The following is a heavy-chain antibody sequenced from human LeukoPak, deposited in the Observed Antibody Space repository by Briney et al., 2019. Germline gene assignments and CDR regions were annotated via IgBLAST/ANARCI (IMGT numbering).Heavy chain of an antibody. CDR1: GYTFTSYD. CDR2: MKPSGNT. Sequence: ASVKVSCKASGYTFTSYDINWVRQATGQGLGWMGWMKPSGNTGYAQKFQGRVTMTRDPSISTAYMELSSLRSEDTAVYYCARMIYYDTSGLNWFDPWGQGTLVTVSS. J-gene: IGHJ5*02. V-gene: IGHV1-8*01. CDR3: ARMIYYDTSGLNWFDP. D-gene: IGHD3-22*01.